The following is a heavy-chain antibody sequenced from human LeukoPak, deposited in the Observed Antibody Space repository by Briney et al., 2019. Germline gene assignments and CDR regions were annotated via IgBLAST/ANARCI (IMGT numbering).Heavy chain of an antibody. Sequence: PGGSLRLSCAASGFTFSSYWMSWVRQAPGKGLEWVANIKQDGSEKYYEDSVKGRFTISRDNAKNSLYLQMNSLRAEDTAVYYCARTYYGSGSLNYYYYYYMDVWGKGTTVTVSS. CDR2: IKQDGSEK. CDR1: GFTFSSYW. D-gene: IGHD3-10*01. CDR3: ARTYYGSGSLNYYYYYYMDV. V-gene: IGHV3-7*01. J-gene: IGHJ6*03.